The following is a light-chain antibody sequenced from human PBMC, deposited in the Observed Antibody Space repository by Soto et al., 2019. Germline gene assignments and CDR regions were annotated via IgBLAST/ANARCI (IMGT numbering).Light chain of an antibody. CDR1: SSDVGGYNH. V-gene: IGLV2-14*01. Sequence: QSVLTQPVSVSGSPGQSITLSCAGSSSDVGGYNHVSWYQHHPGKAPKLLIYEVTNRPSGVSNRFSGSKSGNTASLTISGLQAEDEAEYYCSSYTSSFPSVFGTGTKVTVL. J-gene: IGLJ1*01. CDR2: EVT. CDR3: SSYTSSFPSV.